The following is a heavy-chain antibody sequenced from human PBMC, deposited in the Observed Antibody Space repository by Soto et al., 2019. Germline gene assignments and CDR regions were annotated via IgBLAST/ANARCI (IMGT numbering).Heavy chain of an antibody. D-gene: IGHD3-3*01. Sequence: SVKVSCKASGFTFTSSAVQWVRQARGQRLEWIGWIVVGSGNTNHAQKFQERVTITRDMSTSTAYMELSSLRSEDTAVYYCAAGAKFTIFGVVRHFDYWGQGTLVTVSS. CDR2: IVVGSGNT. J-gene: IGHJ4*02. V-gene: IGHV1-58*01. CDR1: GFTFTSSA. CDR3: AAGAKFTIFGVVRHFDY.